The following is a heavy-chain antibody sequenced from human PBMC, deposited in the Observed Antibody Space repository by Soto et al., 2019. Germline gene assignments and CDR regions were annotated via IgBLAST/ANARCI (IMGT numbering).Heavy chain of an antibody. D-gene: IGHD3-9*01. CDR1: GGSISSSSYY. J-gene: IGHJ5*02. CDR2: IYYSGST. Sequence: PSETLSLTCTVSGGSISSSSYYWGWIRQPPGKGLEWIGSIYYSGSTYYNPSLKSRVTISVDTSKNQFSLKLSSVTAADTAVYYCALYYDILTGQYRGYNWFDPWGQGTLVTVSS. V-gene: IGHV4-39*01. CDR3: ALYYDILTGQYRGYNWFDP.